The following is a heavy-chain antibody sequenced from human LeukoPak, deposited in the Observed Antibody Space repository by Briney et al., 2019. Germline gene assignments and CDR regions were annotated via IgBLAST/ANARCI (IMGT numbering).Heavy chain of an antibody. D-gene: IGHD3-10*01. Sequence: ASGKVTCNGDGYRFTGNFIHWVRQPPGQGLEWMGHINPDSGVTTYAQKFRGLVTLTMDTSINKAYMELNSLRSDETATYYCARDKDRYGAGPFDHWGQGTLVIVSS. J-gene: IGHJ4*01. CDR2: INPDSGVT. CDR3: ARDKDRYGAGPFDH. V-gene: IGHV1-2*04. CDR1: GYRFTGNF.